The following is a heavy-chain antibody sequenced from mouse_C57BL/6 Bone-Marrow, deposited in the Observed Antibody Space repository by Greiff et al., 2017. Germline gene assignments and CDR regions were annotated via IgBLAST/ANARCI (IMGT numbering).Heavy chain of an antibody. CDR3: ARRNGYYNY. D-gene: IGHD2-3*01. V-gene: IGHV1-54*01. CDR2: INPGSGGT. CDR1: GYAFTNYL. J-gene: IGHJ2*01. Sequence: VMLVESGAELVRPGTSVKVSCKASGYAFTNYLIEWVKQRPGQGLEWIGVINPGSGGTNYNEKFKGKATLTADKSSSTAYMQLSSLTSEDSAVYFCARRNGYYNYWGQGTTLTVSS.